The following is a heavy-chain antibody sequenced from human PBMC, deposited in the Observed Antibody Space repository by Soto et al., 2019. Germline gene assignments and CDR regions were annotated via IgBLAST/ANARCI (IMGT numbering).Heavy chain of an antibody. J-gene: IGHJ4*02. CDR1: GFTFNNIA. V-gene: IGHV3-23*01. Sequence: GGSLRLSCTASGFTFNNIAMNWVRQAPGKGLEWVATISGTGGSTYYADSVKGRFTISRDNSKNTLYLQMNSLRVDDTAVYYGAKDRLGGNFEYLRQGTQVTVSS. CDR3: AKDRLGGNFEY. CDR2: ISGTGGST.